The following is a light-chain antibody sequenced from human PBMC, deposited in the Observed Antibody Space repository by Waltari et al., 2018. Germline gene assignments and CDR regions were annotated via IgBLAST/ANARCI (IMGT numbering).Light chain of an antibody. J-gene: IGLJ1*01. CDR2: DIT. Sequence: QSALTQPRSVSGSPGQSVTIPCTGTSSDVGGYNYVSWYQQHPGKAPKLMIYDITKRPSGVPDRFSGSKSGNTASLTISGLQAEDEADYYCCSYAGGFYVFGTGTEVTVL. CDR1: SSDVGGYNY. V-gene: IGLV2-11*01. CDR3: CSYAGGFYV.